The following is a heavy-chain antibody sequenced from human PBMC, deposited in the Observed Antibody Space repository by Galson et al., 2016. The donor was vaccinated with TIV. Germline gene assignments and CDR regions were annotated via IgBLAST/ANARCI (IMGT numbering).Heavy chain of an antibody. D-gene: IGHD3-9*01. V-gene: IGHV1-69*05. CDR2: VIPVSGVA. CDR3: ASDQAFIDCVDCPYVPNVFDS. J-gene: IGHJ3*02. Sequence: SVKVSCKASGGTFSGYAISWVRQAPGRGLEWLGGVIPVSGVASSAEKFQDRVAITTDGSATTAFMGLTRLRSDDTAGYFGASDQAFIDCVDCPYVPNVFDSWGPGTPVIVSS. CDR1: GGTFSGYA.